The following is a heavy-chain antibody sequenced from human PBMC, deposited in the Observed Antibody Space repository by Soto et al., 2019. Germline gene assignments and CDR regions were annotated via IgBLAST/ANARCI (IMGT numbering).Heavy chain of an antibody. V-gene: IGHV1-2*04. J-gene: IGHJ6*02. Sequence: GASVKVSCKASGYTFTGYYMRWVRQAPGQGLEWMGWINPNSGGTNYAEKFQGWVTMTRDTSISTAYMELSRLRSDDTAVYYCARDSYPGVVVPAAIRPYYGMDVWGQGTTVTVSS. D-gene: IGHD2-2*01. CDR1: GYTFTGYY. CDR3: ARDSYPGVVVPAAIRPYYGMDV. CDR2: INPNSGGT.